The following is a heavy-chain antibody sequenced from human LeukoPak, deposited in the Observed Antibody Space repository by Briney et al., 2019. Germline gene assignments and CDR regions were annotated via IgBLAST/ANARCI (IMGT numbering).Heavy chain of an antibody. D-gene: IGHD3-16*02. Sequence: ASVKVSCKASGGTFSSYAISWVRQAPGQGLEWMGRIIPILGIANYAQKFQGRVTITADKSTSTAYMELSSLRSEDTAVYYCARDNRDYVWGSYRWFDPWGQGTLVTVSS. V-gene: IGHV1-69*04. CDR3: ARDNRDYVWGSYRWFDP. CDR1: GGTFSSYA. J-gene: IGHJ5*02. CDR2: IIPILGIA.